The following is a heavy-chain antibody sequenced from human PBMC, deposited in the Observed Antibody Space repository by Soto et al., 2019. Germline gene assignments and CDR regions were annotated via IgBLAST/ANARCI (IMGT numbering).Heavy chain of an antibody. CDR2: ISLYSDGT. CDR1: GYTFSNYG. CDR3: ARVVPGAEAWFGP. D-gene: IGHD2-2*01. J-gene: IGHJ5*02. Sequence: QVQLVQSGGEVKRPGASVKVSCKTSGYTFSNYGITWVRQAPGQPLEWLGWISLYSDGTNYAQKFQGRVSRTTDTSTTTAYMELRSLRSDATAVYYCARVVPGAEAWFGPWGQGTLVTVSS. V-gene: IGHV1-18*01.